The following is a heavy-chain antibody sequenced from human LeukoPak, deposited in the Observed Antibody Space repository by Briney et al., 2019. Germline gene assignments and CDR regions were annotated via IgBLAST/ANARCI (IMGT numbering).Heavy chain of an antibody. CDR3: AKDGLVESYFDDFWSGYLDY. J-gene: IGHJ4*02. V-gene: IGHV3-23*01. CDR1: GFTFSSYA. Sequence: SGGSLRLSCAASGFTFSSYAMSWVRQAPGKGLEWVSAISGSGGSTYYADSVKGRFTISRDNSKNTLYLQMNSLRAEDTAVYYCAKDGLVESYFDDFWSGYLDYWGQGTLVTVSS. CDR2: ISGSGGST. D-gene: IGHD3-3*01.